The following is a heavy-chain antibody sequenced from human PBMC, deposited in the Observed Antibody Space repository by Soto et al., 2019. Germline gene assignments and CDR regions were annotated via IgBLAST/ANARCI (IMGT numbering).Heavy chain of an antibody. CDR3: AANDFWSGYYLDNWFDP. V-gene: IGHV1-58*01. CDR2: IVVGSGNT. J-gene: IGHJ5*02. D-gene: IGHD3-3*01. CDR1: GFTFTSSA. Sequence: SVKVSCTASGFTFTSSAVQWVRQARGQRLEWIGWIVVGSGNTNYAQKFQERVTITRDMSTSTAYMELSSLRSEDTAVYYCAANDFWSGYYLDNWFDPWGQGTLVTVSS.